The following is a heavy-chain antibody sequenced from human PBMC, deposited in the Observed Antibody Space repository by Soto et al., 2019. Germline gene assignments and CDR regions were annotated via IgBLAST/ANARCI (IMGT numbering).Heavy chain of an antibody. CDR2: ISNSGST. D-gene: IGHD4-17*01. CDR3: ARSQTTVTSYDY. J-gene: IGHJ4*02. CDR1: GGSIGTSY. Sequence: PSETLSLTCTVSGGSIGTSYWSWIRQPPGKGLEWIGYISNSGSTSYNPSLKSRVTISVDRSKNQFSLKLSSVTAADTAVYYCARSQTTVTSYDYWGQGTLVTVSS. V-gene: IGHV4-59*12.